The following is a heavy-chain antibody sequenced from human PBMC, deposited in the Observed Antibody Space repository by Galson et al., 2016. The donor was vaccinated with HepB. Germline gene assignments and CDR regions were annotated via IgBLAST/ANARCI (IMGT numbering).Heavy chain of an antibody. CDR2: ISSSGSSV. CDR3: ARENRYSSGWYSNDY. J-gene: IGHJ4*02. D-gene: IGHD6-19*01. Sequence: SLRLSCAASGFTFSDYYMSWIRQAPGKGLEWVSYISSSGSSVYYADSVKGRFTVSRDNAKTSLYLHMNSLRAEDTAVYYCARENRYSSGWYSNDYWGQGTLVTVSS. V-gene: IGHV3-11*01. CDR1: GFTFSDYY.